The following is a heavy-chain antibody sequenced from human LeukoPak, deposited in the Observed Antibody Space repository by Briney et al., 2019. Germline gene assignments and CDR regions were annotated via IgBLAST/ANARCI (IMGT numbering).Heavy chain of an antibody. Sequence: GGSLRLSCAASGFTFSSYGMHWVRQAPGKGLEWVAFIRYDGSNKYYADSVKGRFTISRDNSKNTLYLQMNSLRAEDTAVYYCAKERRVGANHFDYWGQGTLVTVSS. CDR1: GFTFSSYG. CDR3: AKERRVGANHFDY. D-gene: IGHD1-26*01. CDR2: IRYDGSNK. V-gene: IGHV3-30*02. J-gene: IGHJ4*02.